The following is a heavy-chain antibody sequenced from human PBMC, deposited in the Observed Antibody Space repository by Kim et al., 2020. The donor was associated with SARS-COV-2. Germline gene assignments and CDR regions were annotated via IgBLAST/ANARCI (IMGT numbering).Heavy chain of an antibody. V-gene: IGHV3-7*01. D-gene: IGHD3-9*01. CDR2: IKQDGSEK. CDR1: GFTFSSYW. Sequence: GGSLRLSCAASGFTFSSYWMSWVRQAPGKGLEWVANIKQDGSEKYYVDSVKGRFTISRDNAKNSLYLQMNSLRAEDTAVYYCARVDYDILTGRYYFDYWGQGTLVTVSS. CDR3: ARVDYDILTGRYYFDY. J-gene: IGHJ4*02.